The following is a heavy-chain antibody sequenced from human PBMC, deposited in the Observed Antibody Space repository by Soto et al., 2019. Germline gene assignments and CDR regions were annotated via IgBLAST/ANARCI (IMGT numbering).Heavy chain of an antibody. CDR1: DSSTRSGAST. CDR2: IFYEGST. CDR3: AKRADRGSYSRAFDT. J-gene: IGHJ3*02. V-gene: IGHV4-39*01. D-gene: IGHD1-26*01. Sequence: SVPLCLTCTVSDSSTRSGASTWACIRQPPGRGLECIGSIFYEGSTYYNPSLKRRVPTSVDASKNQFSVKLSSVTATDTAVYYCAKRADRGSYSRAFDTWGQGTMVT.